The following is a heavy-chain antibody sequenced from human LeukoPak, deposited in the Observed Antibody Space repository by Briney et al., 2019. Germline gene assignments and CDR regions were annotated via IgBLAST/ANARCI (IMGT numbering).Heavy chain of an antibody. CDR1: GYTFTSYY. CDR2: INPGGGST. Sequence: ASVKVSCKASGYTFTSYYIHWVRQAPGQGLEWMGMINPGGGSTSNAQKFQGRVTMTRDTSISTAYMELSRLRSDDTAMYYCARSSGWKYNIDYWGQGTLVTVSS. D-gene: IGHD6-19*01. V-gene: IGHV1-46*01. CDR3: ARSSGWKYNIDY. J-gene: IGHJ4*02.